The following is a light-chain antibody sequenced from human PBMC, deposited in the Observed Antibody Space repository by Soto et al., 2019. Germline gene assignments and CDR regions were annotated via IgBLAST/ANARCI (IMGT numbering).Light chain of an antibody. CDR1: QSVGSN. CDR3: QQYNNWRT. J-gene: IGKJ1*01. V-gene: IGKV3-15*01. CDR2: GAS. Sequence: EIVMTQSPATLSVSPGERATLSCRASQSVGSNLAWYQQKPGQAPRLLIYGASTRATGIPARFSGSGSGTEFTRTISSLQSEDFAVYYCQQYNNWRTFGQGTKVEIK.